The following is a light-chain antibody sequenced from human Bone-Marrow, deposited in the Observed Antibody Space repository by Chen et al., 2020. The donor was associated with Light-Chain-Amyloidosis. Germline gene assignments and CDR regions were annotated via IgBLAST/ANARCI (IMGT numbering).Light chain of an antibody. J-gene: IGLJ3*02. Sequence: QSALTQPAAVSGSPGPSITISCTGTSSDVGGYNYVSWYQQHPGKAPKLMIYEVSNRPSGVSNRVSGSKSGNTASLTISGLQAEDEADYYCSSYTSSSTRVFGGGTKLTVL. CDR1: SSDVGGYNY. CDR2: EVS. CDR3: SSYTSSSTRV. V-gene: IGLV2-14*01.